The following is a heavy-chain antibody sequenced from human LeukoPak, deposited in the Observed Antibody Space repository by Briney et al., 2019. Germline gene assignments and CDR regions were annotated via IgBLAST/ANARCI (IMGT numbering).Heavy chain of an antibody. V-gene: IGHV3-11*01. Sequence: KTGGSLRLSCAASGFTFSDYYMNWIRQAPGRGLEGISYISTDGNTIYYADSVKGRFTISRDNAKNSLYLQMSSLRAEDTAVYYCASYRIAVSGTGEGFDFWGQGTLVTVSS. J-gene: IGHJ4*02. D-gene: IGHD6-19*01. CDR2: ISTDGNTI. CDR3: ASYRIAVSGTGEGFDF. CDR1: GFTFSDYY.